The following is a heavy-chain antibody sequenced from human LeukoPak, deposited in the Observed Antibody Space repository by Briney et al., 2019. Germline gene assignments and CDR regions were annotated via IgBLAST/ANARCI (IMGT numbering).Heavy chain of an antibody. CDR2: ISYDGKDK. CDR1: GFTFSSYA. Sequence: PGRSLRLSCAASGFTFSSYAMHWVRQAPGKGLEWVAFISYDGKDKYYSDSVKGRITISRDNSKSTLYVQMDSLRTEDTAVYYCAKARGSGFQRGDAFDMWGQGTRVTVSS. V-gene: IGHV3-30*04. J-gene: IGHJ3*02. D-gene: IGHD6-19*01. CDR3: AKARGSGFQRGDAFDM.